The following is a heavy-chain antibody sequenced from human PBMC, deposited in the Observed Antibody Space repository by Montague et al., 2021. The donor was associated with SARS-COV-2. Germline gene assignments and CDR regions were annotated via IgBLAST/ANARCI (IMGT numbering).Heavy chain of an antibody. CDR2: ISSSSSYI. J-gene: IGHJ6*02. Sequence: SLRLSCAASGFTFSSYSMNWVRQAPGKGLEWVSSISSSSSYIYYADSVKGRFTISRDNAKNSLYLQMNSLRAEDTAVYYCARNISNSVVPAAMIVGAWYYYYGRDVWGQGTTVTVSS. V-gene: IGHV3-21*01. CDR3: ARNISNSVVPAAMIVGAWYYYYGRDV. D-gene: IGHD2-2*01. CDR1: GFTFSSYS.